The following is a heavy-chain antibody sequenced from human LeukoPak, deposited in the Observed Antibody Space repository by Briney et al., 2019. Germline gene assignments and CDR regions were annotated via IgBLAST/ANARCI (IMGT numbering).Heavy chain of an antibody. CDR3: AREVEMATHFDY. V-gene: IGHV4-4*07. CDR1: GGSISSHY. D-gene: IGHD5-24*01. J-gene: IGHJ4*02. Sequence: PSETLSLTCTVSGGSISSHYWSWIRQPAGKGLEWFGRISTTGSINYNPSLKSRVTMSLDTSKNQFSLKLSSLTAADTAVYYCAREVEMATHFDYWGQGTLVTVSS. CDR2: ISTTGSI.